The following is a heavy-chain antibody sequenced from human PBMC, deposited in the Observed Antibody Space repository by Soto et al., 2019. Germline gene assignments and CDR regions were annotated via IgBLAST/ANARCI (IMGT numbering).Heavy chain of an antibody. D-gene: IGHD6-19*01. V-gene: IGHV4-34*01. CDR1: GGSFSGYY. CDR2: INHSGST. Sequence: SETLSLTCAVYGGSFSGYYWSWIRQPPGKGLEWIGEINHSGSTNYNPSLKSRVTISVDTSKNQFSLKLSSVTAADTAVYYCARRAVAGTYYYYYGMDVWGQGTTVTVSS. CDR3: ARRAVAGTYYYYYGMDV. J-gene: IGHJ6*02.